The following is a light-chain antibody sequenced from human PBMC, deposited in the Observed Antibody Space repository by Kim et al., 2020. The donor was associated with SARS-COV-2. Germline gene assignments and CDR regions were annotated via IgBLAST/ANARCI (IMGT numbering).Light chain of an antibody. CDR3: SSYTSSNAWV. CDR2: DVS. V-gene: IGLV2-14*04. J-gene: IGLJ3*02. CDR1: SSDIGAYNF. Sequence: GQSFTISCTGTSSDIGAYNFVSWCQQHPGKAPKLMIFDVSKRPSGVSSRFSGSKSANTASLTISGLQAEDEADYYCSSYTSSNAWVFGGGTQLTVL.